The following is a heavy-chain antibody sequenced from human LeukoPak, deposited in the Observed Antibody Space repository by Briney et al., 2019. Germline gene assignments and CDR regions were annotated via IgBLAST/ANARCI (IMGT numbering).Heavy chain of an antibody. V-gene: IGHV4-39*01. CDR3: ARARLSPSLHYDFWSGYYLFDY. D-gene: IGHD3-3*01. CDR1: GGSISSSSYY. Sequence: PSETLSLTCTVSGGSISSSSYYWGWIRQPPGKGLEWIGSIYYSGSTYYNPSLKSRVTISVDTSKNQFSLKLSSVTAADTAVYYCARARLSPSLHYDFWSGYYLFDYWGQGTLVTVSS. J-gene: IGHJ4*02. CDR2: IYYSGST.